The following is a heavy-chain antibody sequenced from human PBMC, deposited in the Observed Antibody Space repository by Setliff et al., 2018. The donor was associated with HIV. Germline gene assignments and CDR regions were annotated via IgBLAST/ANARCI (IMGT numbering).Heavy chain of an antibody. CDR2: ISHSGNT. D-gene: IGHD2-2*01. CDR3: ARDQRLPGVQPPYWYFDL. Sequence: SETLSLTCAVFGESFSNYHWNWFRQPPGGGLEWIGEISHSGNTDYNSSLKSRVTISVDMSKKQFSLEMRSLTAADTAIYYCARDQRLPGVQPPYWYFDLWGRGTLVTV. J-gene: IGHJ2*01. V-gene: IGHV4-34*01. CDR1: GESFSNYH.